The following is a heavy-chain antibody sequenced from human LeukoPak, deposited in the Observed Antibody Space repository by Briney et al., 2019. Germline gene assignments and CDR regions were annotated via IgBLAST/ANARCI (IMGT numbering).Heavy chain of an antibody. CDR2: IYYSGST. CDR1: GGSISSYY. CDR3: VRDGYYYDSSPSAFDI. J-gene: IGHJ3*02. D-gene: IGHD3-22*01. Sequence: KASETLSLTCTVSGGSISSYYWSWIRQPPGKGLEWIGYIYYSGSTNYNPSLKSRVTISVDTSKNQFSLKLSSVTAADTAVYYCVRDGYYYDSSPSAFDIWGQGTMVTVSS. V-gene: IGHV4-59*12.